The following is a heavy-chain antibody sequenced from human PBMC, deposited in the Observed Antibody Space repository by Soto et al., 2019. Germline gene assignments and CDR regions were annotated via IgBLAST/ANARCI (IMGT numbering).Heavy chain of an antibody. Sequence: GESLKISCKGSGYSFTSYWISWVRQMPGKGLEWMGRIDPSDSYTSYSPSFQGHVTISADKSISTAYLQWSSLKASDTAMYYCASAQQPFYYYYGMDVWGQGTTVTVSS. D-gene: IGHD6-13*01. CDR2: IDPSDSYT. CDR1: GYSFTSYW. CDR3: ASAQQPFYYYYGMDV. V-gene: IGHV5-10-1*01. J-gene: IGHJ6*02.